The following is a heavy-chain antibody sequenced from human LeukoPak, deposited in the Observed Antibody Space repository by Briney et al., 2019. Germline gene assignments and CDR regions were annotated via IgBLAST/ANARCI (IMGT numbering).Heavy chain of an antibody. CDR2: INSDGSII. V-gene: IGHV3-74*01. CDR3: ARELFGSGSCPDY. Sequence: PGGSLRLSCAASGFTFSSYWMHWVRQAPGKGLVWVSRINSDGSIINYADSVKGRFTISRDNSKNTVYLQMNSLRAEDTAVCYCARELFGSGSCPDYWGQGTLVTVSS. D-gene: IGHD3-10*01. CDR1: GFTFSSYW. J-gene: IGHJ4*02.